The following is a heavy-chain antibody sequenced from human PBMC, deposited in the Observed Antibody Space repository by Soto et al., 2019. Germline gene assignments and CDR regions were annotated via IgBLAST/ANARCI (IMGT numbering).Heavy chain of an antibody. J-gene: IGHJ6*02. Sequence: ASVKVSCKASGYTFTSYYMHWVRQAPGQGLEWMGWISAYNGNTNYAQKLQGRVTMTTDTSTSTAYMELRSLRSDDTAVYYCASGRGDILTGYYWDYYGMDVWGQGTTVTVSS. V-gene: IGHV1-18*04. CDR3: ASGRGDILTGYYWDYYGMDV. CDR1: GYTFTSYY. D-gene: IGHD3-9*01. CDR2: ISAYNGNT.